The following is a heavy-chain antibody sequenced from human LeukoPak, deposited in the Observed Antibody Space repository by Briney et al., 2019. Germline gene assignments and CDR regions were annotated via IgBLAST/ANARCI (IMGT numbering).Heavy chain of an antibody. Sequence: GESLQISCKGSGYSFTSYWIGWVRQLPGKGLEWMGIIYPGDSDTRYSPSFQGQVTISADKSISTAYLQWSSLKASDTAMYYCARRRDGYNSRGWDFDYWGQGTLVTVSS. J-gene: IGHJ4*02. D-gene: IGHD5-24*01. CDR2: IYPGDSDT. CDR3: ARRRDGYNSRGWDFDY. V-gene: IGHV5-51*01. CDR1: GYSFTSYW.